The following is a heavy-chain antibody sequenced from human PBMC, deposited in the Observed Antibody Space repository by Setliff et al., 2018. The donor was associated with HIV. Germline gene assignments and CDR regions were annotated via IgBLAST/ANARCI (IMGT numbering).Heavy chain of an antibody. CDR2: IKQDGSEK. CDR3: TRHSTDPWSLLDY. V-gene: IGHV3-7*03. CDR1: GLSLSNFW. J-gene: IGHJ4*02. Sequence: SGGSLRLSCAVSGLSLSNFWMNWVRQAPGKGLEWVANIKQDGSEKYYVDSVKGRFTISRDSAKSSLYLQMDSLKTEDTAVYYCTRHSTDPWSLLDYWGQGTLVTVSS. D-gene: IGHD4-4*01.